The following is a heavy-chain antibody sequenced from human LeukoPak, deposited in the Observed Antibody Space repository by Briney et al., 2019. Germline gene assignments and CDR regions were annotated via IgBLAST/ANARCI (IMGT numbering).Heavy chain of an antibody. CDR1: GFTFSSYA. Sequence: GGSLRLSCAASGFTFSSYAMSWVRQAPGKGLDWVSTISGSGGSTYYADSVKGRLTISRDNSKNTLYLQMNSLRAEDTAVYYCAEVAGHCIGGSCNDWYFNLWGRGTLVTVSS. J-gene: IGHJ2*01. V-gene: IGHV3-23*01. CDR2: ISGSGGST. D-gene: IGHD2-15*01. CDR3: AEVAGHCIGGSCNDWYFNL.